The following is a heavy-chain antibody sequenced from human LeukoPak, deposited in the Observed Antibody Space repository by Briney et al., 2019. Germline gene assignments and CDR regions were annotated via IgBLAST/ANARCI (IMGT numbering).Heavy chain of an antibody. CDR2: ISTCNGNT. Sequence: WASVKVSCKTSGYTFDIFGISWVRQAPGQGLEWLGWISTCNGNTNYTQNLQRRITVTADASSTTVYMELRSLTYEDTAVYYCAREKGRGYFDNWGQGTLVTVSS. V-gene: IGHV1-18*01. CDR3: AREKGRGYFDN. J-gene: IGHJ4*02. D-gene: IGHD3-10*01. CDR1: GYTFDIFG.